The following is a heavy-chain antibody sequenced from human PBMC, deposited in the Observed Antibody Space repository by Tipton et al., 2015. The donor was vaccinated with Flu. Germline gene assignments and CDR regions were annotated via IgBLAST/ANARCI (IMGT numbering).Heavy chain of an antibody. V-gene: IGHV4-39*07. J-gene: IGHJ5*02. Sequence: LRLSCTVSGGSISSTTHYWSWIRQPAGKGLEWIGNAHRSGSTYHNPSLKSRVTISIDRSKNQFSLRLTSVTAADTAVYYCARRDYSNYVSDPKNWFDPCGQGTLVTVSS. CDR3: ARRDYSNYVSDPKNWFDP. D-gene: IGHD4-11*01. CDR2: AHRSGST. CDR1: GGSISSTTHY.